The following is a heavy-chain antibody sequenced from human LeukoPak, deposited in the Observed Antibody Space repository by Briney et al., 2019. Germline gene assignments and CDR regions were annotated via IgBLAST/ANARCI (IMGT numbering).Heavy chain of an antibody. CDR3: ARGRREGIAHARRYYYYMDV. CDR2: MNPNGGNT. V-gene: IGHV1-8*01. J-gene: IGHJ6*03. Sequence: ASVKVSCKASGYTFTIYDINWVRQATAQGLEWMGWMNPNGGNTGYAQKFQGRVTMTRNTSISTDYMELSSLRSEDTAVYYCARGRREGIAHARRYYYYMDVWGKGTTVTVSS. CDR1: GYTFTIYD. D-gene: IGHD6-13*01.